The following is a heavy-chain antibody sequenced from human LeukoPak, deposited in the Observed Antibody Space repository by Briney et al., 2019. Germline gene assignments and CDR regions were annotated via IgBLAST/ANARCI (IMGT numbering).Heavy chain of an antibody. V-gene: IGHV3-49*04. D-gene: IGHD5-24*01. CDR3: TRETLMATSHFDY. Sequence: GGSLRLPCTASGFTFGDYAMSWVRQAPGKGLEWVGFIRSKAYGGTTQYAASVKGRFTISRDDSKSIAYLQMNSLKTEDTAVYYCTRETLMATSHFDYWGQGAPVTVSS. J-gene: IGHJ4*02. CDR2: IRSKAYGGTT. CDR1: GFTFGDYA.